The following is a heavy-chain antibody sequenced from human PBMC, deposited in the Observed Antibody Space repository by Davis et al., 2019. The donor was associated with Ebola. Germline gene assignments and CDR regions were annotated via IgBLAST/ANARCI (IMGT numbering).Heavy chain of an antibody. CDR3: ARGSGIYGRGTYRL. CDR1: GFTFSSYA. V-gene: IGHV3-23*01. CDR2: ISGSGGST. Sequence: GGSLRLSCAASGFTFSSYAMSWVRQAPGKGLEWVSAISGSGGSTYYADSVKGRFTISRDNSKNTLYLQMNSLRAEDTAVYYCARGSGIYGRGTYRLWGQGTMVTVSS. J-gene: IGHJ3*01. D-gene: IGHD4-17*01.